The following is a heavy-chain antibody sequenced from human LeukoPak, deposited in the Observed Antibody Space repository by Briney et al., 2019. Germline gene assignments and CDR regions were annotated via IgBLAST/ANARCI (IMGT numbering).Heavy chain of an antibody. J-gene: IGHJ6*02. V-gene: IGHV3-33*01. CDR1: GFAFNTYA. CDR3: ARAAAAGGLFYDHGMDV. Sequence: QPGRSLRLSCAASGFAFNTYAMHWVRQAPGQGLEWVALIWHDGSHKFYSNSVRGQFTISRDNSKNTVSLQMNNLRPEDTAVYYCARAAAAGGLFYDHGMDVWGQGTTVTVSS. CDR2: IWHDGSHK. D-gene: IGHD6-13*01.